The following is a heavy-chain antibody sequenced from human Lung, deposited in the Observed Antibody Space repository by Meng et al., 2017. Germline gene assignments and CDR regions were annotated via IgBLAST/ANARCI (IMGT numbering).Heavy chain of an antibody. CDR3: ARGPTTMAHDFDY. CDR2: INHSGST. J-gene: IGHJ4*02. Sequence: LGAGLLKPSETRSLTCVVSGGSFSDYYWSGIRQPPGKGLEWIGEINHSGSTNYNPSLESRATISVDTSQNNLSLKLSSVTAADSAVYYCARGPTTMAHDFDYWGQGTLVTVSS. D-gene: IGHD4-11*01. CDR1: GGSFSDYY. V-gene: IGHV4-34*01.